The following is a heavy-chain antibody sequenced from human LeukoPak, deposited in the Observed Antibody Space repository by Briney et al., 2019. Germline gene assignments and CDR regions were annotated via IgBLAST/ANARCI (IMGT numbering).Heavy chain of an antibody. Sequence: GGSLRLSCAASGFTFSSYAMHWVRQAPGKGLEWVAVISYDGSNKYYADSVKGRFTISRDNSKNTLYLQMNSLRAEDTAVYYCATGRIQLWFMVYWGQGTLVTVSS. D-gene: IGHD5-18*01. CDR3: ATGRIQLWFMVY. J-gene: IGHJ4*02. V-gene: IGHV3-30-3*01. CDR2: ISYDGSNK. CDR1: GFTFSSYA.